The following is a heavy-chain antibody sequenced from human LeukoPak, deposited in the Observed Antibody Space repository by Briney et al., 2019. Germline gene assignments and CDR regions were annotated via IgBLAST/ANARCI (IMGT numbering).Heavy chain of an antibody. CDR2: TYRGDTDT. Sequence: GESLKISCKSSGYSFTSYLIGWVRQIPGKGREWMGNTYRGDTDTGYSPPFKGQVTISADKCISNAYLQWSSLEDSDTAMYYSERHEGKSLDYFDYWGKGTLVTVS. J-gene: IGHJ4*02. CDR1: GYSFTSYL. D-gene: IGHD3-16*01. V-gene: IGHV5-51*01. CDR3: ERHEGKSLDYFDY.